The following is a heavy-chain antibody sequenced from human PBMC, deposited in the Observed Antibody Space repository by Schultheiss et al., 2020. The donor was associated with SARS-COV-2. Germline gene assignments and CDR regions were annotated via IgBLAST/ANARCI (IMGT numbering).Heavy chain of an antibody. V-gene: IGHV4-34*01. CDR3: ARVSLQQLVRDYYYMDV. D-gene: IGHD6-13*01. CDR2: INHSGST. Sequence: SETLSLTCAVYGGSFSGYYWSWIRQPPGKGLEWIGEINHSGSTNYNPSLKSRVTISVDTSKNQFSLKLSSVTAADTAVYYCARVSLQQLVRDYYYMDVWGKGTTVTVSS. J-gene: IGHJ6*03. CDR1: GGSFSGYY.